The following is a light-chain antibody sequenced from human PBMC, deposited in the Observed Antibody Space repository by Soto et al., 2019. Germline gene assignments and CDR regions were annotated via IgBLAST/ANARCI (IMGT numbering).Light chain of an antibody. CDR3: HQRSNWPLT. J-gene: IGKJ4*01. Sequence: EIVLTQSPVTLSLSPGERATLSCRASQNVFSSLAWYQQKPGQDPRLLIYDTSTRATAIPARFRGSGSGTDFTLTISSLEPEDFAVYYCHQRSNWPLTFGGGTKVEIK. V-gene: IGKV3-11*01. CDR2: DTS. CDR1: QNVFSS.